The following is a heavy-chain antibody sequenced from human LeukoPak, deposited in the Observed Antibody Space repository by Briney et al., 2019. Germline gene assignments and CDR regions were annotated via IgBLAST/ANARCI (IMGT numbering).Heavy chain of an antibody. Sequence: SETLSLTCTVSGGSISSYYWSWIRQPPGKGLEWIGYIYYSGSTNYNPSLKSRVTISVDTSKNLFSLKLSSVTAADTAVYYCARFMSRYYYDSSGYGLFDIWGQGTMVTVSS. V-gene: IGHV4-59*01. J-gene: IGHJ3*02. CDR3: ARFMSRYYYDSSGYGLFDI. D-gene: IGHD3-22*01. CDR1: GGSISSYY. CDR2: IYYSGST.